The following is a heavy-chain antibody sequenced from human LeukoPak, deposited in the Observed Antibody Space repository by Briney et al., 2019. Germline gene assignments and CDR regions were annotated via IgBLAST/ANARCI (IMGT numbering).Heavy chain of an antibody. CDR1: GGSFSGYY. J-gene: IGHJ4*02. CDR3: ARQQWQPIFDY. D-gene: IGHD6-19*01. V-gene: IGHV4-34*01. CDR2: IYYSGST. Sequence: PSETLSLTCAVYGGSFSGYYWSWIRQPPGKGLEWIGSIYYSGSTYYNPSLKSRVTISVDTSKNQFSLKLSSVTAADTAVYYCARQQWQPIFDYWGQGTLVTVSP.